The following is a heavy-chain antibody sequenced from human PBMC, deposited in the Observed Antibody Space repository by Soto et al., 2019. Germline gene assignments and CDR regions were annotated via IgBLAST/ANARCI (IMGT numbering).Heavy chain of an antibody. CDR3: AKYYRGSWYLGRLVFESIDI. Sequence: EVQLLESGGGLVQPGGSLRLSCAASGFTLSTYAMSWVRQAPGKGLGWVSGISGSGGSTYYADSVKDRITISRDNSKNTLYLQMNSVRAEDTAVYYCAKYYRGSWYLGRLVFESIDIWGQGTRVTVSS. J-gene: IGHJ3*02. V-gene: IGHV3-23*01. D-gene: IGHD6-13*01. CDR2: ISGSGGST. CDR1: GFTLSTYA.